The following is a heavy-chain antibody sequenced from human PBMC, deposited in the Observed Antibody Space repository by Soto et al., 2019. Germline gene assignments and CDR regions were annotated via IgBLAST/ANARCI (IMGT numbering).Heavy chain of an antibody. CDR1: GFTFSDHH. V-gene: IGHV3-72*01. Sequence: EVQLVESGGGLVQPGGSLRLSCAASGFTFSDHHMDWVRQAPGKGLEWVGRARNKANSYTTAYAASVKGRFTISRDDSKNSLSLQMNSLKTEDTAVYFCARLMGTSLDLWGQGTLVTVSS. J-gene: IGHJ4*02. CDR2: ARNKANSYTT. D-gene: IGHD2-8*01. CDR3: ARLMGTSLDL.